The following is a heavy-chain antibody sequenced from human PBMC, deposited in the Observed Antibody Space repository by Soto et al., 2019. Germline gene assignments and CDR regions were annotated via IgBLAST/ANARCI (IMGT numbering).Heavy chain of an antibody. V-gene: IGHV3-11*01. J-gene: IGHJ6*02. CDR3: ARVLSRSTIFGGNAMDV. CDR1: GFTFSDYY. CDR2: ISFISTTI. Sequence: GSLRLACAASGFTFSDYYMSWIRQAPGKGLDWVSYISFISTTIYYADSVKGRFTISRDNAKNSLYLQMNSLRAEDTAVYYCARVLSRSTIFGGNAMDVWGQGTTVTVSS. D-gene: IGHD3-3*01.